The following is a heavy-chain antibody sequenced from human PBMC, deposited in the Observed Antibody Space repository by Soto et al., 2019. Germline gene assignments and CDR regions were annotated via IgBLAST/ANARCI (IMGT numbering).Heavy chain of an antibody. CDR1: GGTFSSYA. Sequence: QVQLVQSGAEVKKPGSSVKVSCKASGGTFSSYAISWVRQAPGQGLEWMGGINPIFGTANYAQKFQGRVTITADESTSTAYMELSSLRSEDTAVYYCARVMSRDGYNYGHLDYWGQGTLVTVSS. CDR3: ARVMSRDGYNYGHLDY. V-gene: IGHV1-69*01. CDR2: INPIFGTA. J-gene: IGHJ4*02. D-gene: IGHD5-12*01.